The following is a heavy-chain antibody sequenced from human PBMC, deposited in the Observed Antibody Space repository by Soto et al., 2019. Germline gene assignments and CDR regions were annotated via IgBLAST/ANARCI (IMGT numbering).Heavy chain of an antibody. V-gene: IGHV1-69*06. CDR3: ATNAVFGVVNSVVHY. CDR2: IIPIFDTA. CDR1: GGTFSSYA. Sequence: QVQLVQSGAEVKKPGSSVKVSCKTSGGTFSSYAITWVRQAPGQGLEWMGGIIPIFDTANYAQKFQGRVTITAEKSTSTAYMELRSLRSEDTAVYYCATNAVFGVVNSVVHYWGRGTLVTVSS. D-gene: IGHD3-3*01. J-gene: IGHJ4*02.